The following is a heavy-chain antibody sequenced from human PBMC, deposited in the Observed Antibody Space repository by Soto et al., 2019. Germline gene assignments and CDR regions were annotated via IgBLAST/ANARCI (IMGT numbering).Heavy chain of an antibody. Sequence: GGSLRLSCAASGFTFSSYAMSWVRQAPGKGLEWVSAISGSGGSTYYADSVKGRFTISRDNSKNTLYLQMNSLRAEDTVVYYCAKFYYDFWSGYYDYWGQGTLVTVSS. V-gene: IGHV3-23*01. D-gene: IGHD3-3*01. CDR3: AKFYYDFWSGYYDY. J-gene: IGHJ4*02. CDR1: GFTFSSYA. CDR2: ISGSGGST.